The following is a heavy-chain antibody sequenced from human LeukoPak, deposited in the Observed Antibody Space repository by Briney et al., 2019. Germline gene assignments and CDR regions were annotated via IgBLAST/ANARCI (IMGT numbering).Heavy chain of an antibody. CDR1: GGSISSSSYY. CDR2: IYYSGST. D-gene: IGHD3-3*01. V-gene: IGHV4-39*01. J-gene: IGHJ3*01. Sequence: SETLSLTCTVSGGSISSSSYYWGWIRQPPGKGLEWIGSIYYSGSTYYNPSLKSRVTISVDTSKNQFSLKLSSVTAADTAVYYCARSLFGFLEPWGQGTMVTVSS. CDR3: ARSLFGFLEP.